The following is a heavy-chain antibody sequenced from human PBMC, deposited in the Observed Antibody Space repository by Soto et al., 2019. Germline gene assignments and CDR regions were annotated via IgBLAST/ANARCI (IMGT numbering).Heavy chain of an antibody. CDR3: AARDALSTTGTTAAFDH. CDR1: GGTFSSYT. Sequence: SVKVSCKASGGTFSSYTISWVRQAPGQGLEWMGRIIPILGIANYAQKFQGRVTITADKSTSTAYMELSSLRSEDTAVYYCAARDALSTTGTTAAFDHWGQGTLVTVSS. V-gene: IGHV1-69*02. J-gene: IGHJ4*02. CDR2: IIPILGIA. D-gene: IGHD1-1*01.